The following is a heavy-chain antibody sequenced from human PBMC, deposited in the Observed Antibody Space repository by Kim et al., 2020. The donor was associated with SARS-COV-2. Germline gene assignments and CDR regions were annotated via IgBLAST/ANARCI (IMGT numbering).Heavy chain of an antibody. D-gene: IGHD4-17*01. V-gene: IGHV3-11*05. J-gene: IGHJ4*02. CDR1: GFTFSDYY. Sequence: GGSLRLSCAASGFTFSDYYMSWIRQAPGKGLEWVSYISSSSSYTNYADSVKGRFTISRDNAKNSLYLQMNSLRAEDTAVYYCARERRPMTTVTIDRYYFDYWGQGTLVTVSS. CDR2: ISSSSSYT. CDR3: ARERRPMTTVTIDRYYFDY.